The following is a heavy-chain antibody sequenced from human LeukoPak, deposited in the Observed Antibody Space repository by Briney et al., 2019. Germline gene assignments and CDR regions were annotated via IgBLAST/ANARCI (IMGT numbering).Heavy chain of an antibody. D-gene: IGHD5-18*01. CDR3: ARQPAMAPFDY. J-gene: IGHJ4*02. CDR1: GGSISSSSYY. CDR2: IYYSGST. Sequence: ASETLSLTCTVSGGSISSSSYYWGWIRQPPGKGLEWIGSIYYSGSTYYNPSLKSRVTISVDTSKNQFSLKLSSVTATDTAVYYCARQPAMAPFDYWAQGNLVTVSS. V-gene: IGHV4-39*01.